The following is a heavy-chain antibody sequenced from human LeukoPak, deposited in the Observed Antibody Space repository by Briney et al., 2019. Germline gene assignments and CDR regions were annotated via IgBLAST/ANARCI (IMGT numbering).Heavy chain of an antibody. CDR1: GFTFGDYA. CDR3: AREIRRYNWFDP. CDR2: IRSKAYGGTT. D-gene: IGHD3-16*01. Sequence: GVSLRLSCTASGFTFGDYAVSWVGQAPGKGLEWVGFIRSKAYGGTTEYAASVKGRFTISRDDSKTIAYLQMNSLKTEDTAVYYCAREIRRYNWFDPWGQGTLVTVSS. J-gene: IGHJ5*02. V-gene: IGHV3-49*04.